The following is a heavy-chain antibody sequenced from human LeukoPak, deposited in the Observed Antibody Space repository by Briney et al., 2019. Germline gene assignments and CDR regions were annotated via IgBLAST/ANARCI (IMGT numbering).Heavy chain of an antibody. D-gene: IGHD3-22*01. CDR3: ARPYYFDSSGVTLGAFDF. V-gene: IGHV3-23*01. CDR1: GFTFSSYA. J-gene: IGHJ3*01. CDR2: ISGSGGST. Sequence: GGSLRLSCAASGFTFSSYAMSWVRQAPGKGLEWVSAISGSGGSTYYADSVKGRFTISRDNSKNTLYLQMNSLRAEDTAVYYCARPYYFDSSGVTLGAFDFWGQGTLVTVSS.